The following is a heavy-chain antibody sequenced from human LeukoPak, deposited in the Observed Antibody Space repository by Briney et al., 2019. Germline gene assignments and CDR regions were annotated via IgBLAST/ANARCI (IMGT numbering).Heavy chain of an antibody. Sequence: GASVKVSCKASGGTFSSYAISWVRQAPGQGLEWMGGIIPIFGTANYAQKFQGRVTITADESTSTAYMELSSLRSEDTAVYYCARGPFIAVAGPSYDYWGQGTLVTVSS. CDR3: ARGPFIAVAGPSYDY. D-gene: IGHD6-19*01. J-gene: IGHJ4*02. V-gene: IGHV1-69*13. CDR2: IIPIFGTA. CDR1: GGTFSSYA.